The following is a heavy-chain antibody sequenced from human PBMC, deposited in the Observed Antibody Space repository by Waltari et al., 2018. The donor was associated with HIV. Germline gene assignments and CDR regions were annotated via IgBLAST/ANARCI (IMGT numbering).Heavy chain of an antibody. D-gene: IGHD4-17*01. V-gene: IGHV1-46*01. CDR3: ARDGGDYVSGYFDL. CDR1: GYTFSTYY. J-gene: IGHJ2*01. CDR2: SNPRGGST. Sequence: QVQLVQSGAEVKKPGASVKVSCKASGYTFSTYYMHWVRQAPGQGLEWMGISNPRGGSTSYAQKFQGRVTMTRDTSTSTVYMELSSLRSEDTAVYYCARDGGDYVSGYFDLWGRGTLVTVSS.